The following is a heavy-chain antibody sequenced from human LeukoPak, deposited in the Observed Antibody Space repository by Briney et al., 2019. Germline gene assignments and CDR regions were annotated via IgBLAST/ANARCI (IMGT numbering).Heavy chain of an antibody. D-gene: IGHD1-1*01. J-gene: IGHJ3*02. Sequence: ASVKVSCKASGGTFSSYAISWVRQAPGQGLEWMGGIIPIFGTANYAQKFQGRVTITADESTSTAYMELSSLRCEDTAVYYCARVRGQLGRRRAFDIWGQGTMVTVSS. V-gene: IGHV1-69*01. CDR1: GGTFSSYA. CDR3: ARVRGQLGRRRAFDI. CDR2: IIPIFGTA.